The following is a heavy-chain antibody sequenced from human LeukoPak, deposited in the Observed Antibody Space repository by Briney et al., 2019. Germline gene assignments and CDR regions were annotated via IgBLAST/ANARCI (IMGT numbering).Heavy chain of an antibody. CDR1: GGSISSYY. D-gene: IGHD3-10*01. CDR2: IYTSGST. Sequence: SETLSLTCTVSGGSISSYYWSWIRQPAGKGLEWIGRIYTSGSTNYNPSLKSRVTMSVDTSKNQFSLKLSSVTAADTAVYYCARDRPYGSGGQIEDYYYYYGMDVWGQGTTVTVSS. CDR3: ARDRPYGSGGQIEDYYYYYGMDV. V-gene: IGHV4-4*07. J-gene: IGHJ6*02.